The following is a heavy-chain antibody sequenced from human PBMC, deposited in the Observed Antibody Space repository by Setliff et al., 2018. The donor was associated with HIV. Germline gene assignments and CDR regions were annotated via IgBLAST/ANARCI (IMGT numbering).Heavy chain of an antibody. D-gene: IGHD2-21*02. Sequence: SETLSLTCTVSGGSISSSSYYWGWIRQPPGKGLEWIGNIYYSGSTYYNPSLKSRVTISVDTSKNQFSLKLSSVTAADTAVYYCAGSIVVVTAAPLTWGQGTLVT. CDR1: GGSISSSSYY. V-gene: IGHV4-39*01. CDR2: IYYSGST. CDR3: AGSIVVVTAAPLT. J-gene: IGHJ5*02.